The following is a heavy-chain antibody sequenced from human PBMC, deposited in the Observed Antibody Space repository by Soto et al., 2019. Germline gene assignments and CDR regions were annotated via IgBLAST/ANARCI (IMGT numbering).Heavy chain of an antibody. CDR2: INAYNGNT. V-gene: IGHV1-18*01. Sequence: QVQLVQSGAEVKKPGASVKVSCKASGYTFTRYGISWVRRATGQGLEWMGWINAYNGNTNYSQKLQGRVTMTTDTSTSTVYMELRSLRSDDTAVYYCARVLPPFDPWGQGTLVTVSS. CDR3: ARVLPPFDP. J-gene: IGHJ5*02. CDR1: GYTFTRYG.